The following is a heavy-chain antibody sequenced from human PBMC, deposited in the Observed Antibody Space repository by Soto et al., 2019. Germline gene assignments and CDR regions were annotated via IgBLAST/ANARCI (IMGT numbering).Heavy chain of an antibody. CDR3: ARDLGEGERWLQLRPPYGMDV. D-gene: IGHD1-1*01. CDR1: GSTFTSYG. CDR2: ISAYNGNT. J-gene: IGHJ6*02. Sequence: GASVTFSFTGSGSTFTSYGISWVRQDPGQGLEWMGWISAYNGNTNYAQKLQGRVTMTTDTSTSTAYMELRSLRSDDTAVYYCARDLGEGERWLQLRPPYGMDVWGQGTTVNGS. V-gene: IGHV1-18*01.